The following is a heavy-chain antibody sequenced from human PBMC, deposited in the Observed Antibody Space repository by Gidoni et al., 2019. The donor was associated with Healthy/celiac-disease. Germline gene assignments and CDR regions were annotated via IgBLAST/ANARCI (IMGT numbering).Heavy chain of an antibody. D-gene: IGHD4-4*01. J-gene: IGHJ6*02. V-gene: IGHV1-8*01. CDR1: GYTFPSSD. CDR3: AREVTTSSYYYYGMDV. Sequence: QVQLVQSGAEVKKPGASVKFSCKASGYTFPSSDINWVRQANGQGLEWMGWMNPNSGNTGYEQKFQGRVTMTRNTSISTAYMELSSLRSEDTAVYYCAREVTTSSYYYYGMDVWGQGTTVTVSS. CDR2: MNPNSGNT.